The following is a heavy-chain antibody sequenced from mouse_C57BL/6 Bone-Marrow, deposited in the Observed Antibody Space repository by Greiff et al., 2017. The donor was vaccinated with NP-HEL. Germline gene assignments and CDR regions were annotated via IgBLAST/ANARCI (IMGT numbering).Heavy chain of an antibody. CDR3: ARPHDGYYRGHFDY. Sequence: EVQLQQSGPVLVKPGASVKMSCKASGYTFTDYYMNWVKQSHGKSLEWIGVINPYNGGTSYNQKFKGKATLTVDESSRTAYMELNSLTSEDSAVYYCARPHDGYYRGHFDYWGQGTTLTVSS. D-gene: IGHD2-3*01. CDR1: GYTFTDYY. V-gene: IGHV1-19*01. J-gene: IGHJ2*01. CDR2: INPYNGGT.